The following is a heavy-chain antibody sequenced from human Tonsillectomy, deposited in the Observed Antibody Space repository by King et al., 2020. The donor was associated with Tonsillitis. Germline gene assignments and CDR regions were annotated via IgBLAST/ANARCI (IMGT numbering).Heavy chain of an antibody. D-gene: IGHD2-2*01. Sequence: QLQLVQSGGGLVKPGGSLRLSCAASGFTFSDYYMSWIRQAPGKGLEWVSYISSSSSYTNYADSVKGRFTISRDNAKNSLYLQMNSLRAEDTAVYYCARDKVVPERPDCSSISCYGLAFDIWGQGTMVTVSS. CDR1: GFTFSDYY. CDR3: ARDKVVPERPDCSSISCYGLAFDI. V-gene: IGHV3-11*06. CDR2: ISSSSSYT. J-gene: IGHJ3*02.